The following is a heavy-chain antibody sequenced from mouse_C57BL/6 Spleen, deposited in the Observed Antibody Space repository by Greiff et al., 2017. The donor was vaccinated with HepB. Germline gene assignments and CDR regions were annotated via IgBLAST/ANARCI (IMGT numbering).Heavy chain of an antibody. Sequence: QVQLQQPGAELVMPGASVKLSCKASGYTFTSYWMHWVKQRPGQGLEWIGEIDPSDSYTNYNQKFKGKSTLTVDKSSSTAYMQLSLTSEDSAVYYCARRRDYYAMDYWGQGTSVTVSS. V-gene: IGHV1-69*01. CDR2: IDPSDSYT. J-gene: IGHJ4*01. CDR1: GYTFTSYW. CDR3: ARRRDYYAMDY.